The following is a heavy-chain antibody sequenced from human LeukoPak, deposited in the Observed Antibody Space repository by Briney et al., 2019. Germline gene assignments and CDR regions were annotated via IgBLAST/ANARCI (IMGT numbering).Heavy chain of an antibody. CDR2: MSGSGGST. D-gene: IGHD3-10*01. J-gene: IGHJ5*02. V-gene: IGHV3-23*01. Sequence: PGGSLRLSCAXSGXXFSSYAMSWVRQAPGKGVDWVSAMSGSGGSTYYADSVKGRFTISRDNSKNTLYLQMNSLRAEDTAVYYCASSTYYYGSGSYYNPNWFDPWGQGTLVTVSS. CDR3: ASSTYYYGSGSYYNPNWFDP. CDR1: GXXFSSYA.